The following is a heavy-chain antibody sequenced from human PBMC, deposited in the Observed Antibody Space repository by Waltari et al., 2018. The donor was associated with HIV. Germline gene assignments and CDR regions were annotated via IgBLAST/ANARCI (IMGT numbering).Heavy chain of an antibody. Sequence: EVKLVESGGGAVQTGGSLRLSCEGSGFTFSSHDMDWVRQTPGKEGGWVAQISYDAREKCHGDAVRGRFVVSRDNARSSIFLQMNNVRDDDTGVYFCVREPVRHDLFLLESWGQG. D-gene: IGHD2-21*01. V-gene: IGHV3-7*01. CDR2: ISYDAREK. J-gene: IGHJ4*02. CDR1: GFTFSSHD. CDR3: VREPVRHDLFLLES.